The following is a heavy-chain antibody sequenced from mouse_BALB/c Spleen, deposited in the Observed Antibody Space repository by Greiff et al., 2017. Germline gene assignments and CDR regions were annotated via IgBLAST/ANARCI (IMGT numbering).Heavy chain of an antibody. V-gene: IGHV1-7*01. CDR3: ASITTATLFDD. J-gene: IGHJ2*01. CDR2: INPSTGYT. D-gene: IGHD1-2*01. Sequence: QVQLQQSGAELAKPGASVKMSCKASGYTFTSYWMHWVKQRPGQGLEWIGYINPSTGYTEYNQKFKDKATLTADKSSSTAYMQLSSLTSEDSAVYYCASITTATLFDDWGQGTTLTVSS. CDR1: GYTFTSYW.